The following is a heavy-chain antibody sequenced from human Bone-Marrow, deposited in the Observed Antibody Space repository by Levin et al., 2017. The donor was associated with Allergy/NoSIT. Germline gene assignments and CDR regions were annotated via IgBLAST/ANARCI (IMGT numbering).Heavy chain of an antibody. Sequence: SETLSLTCAVYGGSFSGYYWSWIRQPPGKGLEWIGEINHSGSTNYNPSLKSRVTISVDTSKNQFSLKLSSVTAADTAVYYCARVVRDYVWGSYRHPYYFDYWGQGTLVTVSS. CDR2: INHSGST. CDR1: GGSFSGYY. V-gene: IGHV4-34*01. J-gene: IGHJ4*02. D-gene: IGHD3-16*02. CDR3: ARVVRDYVWGSYRHPYYFDY.